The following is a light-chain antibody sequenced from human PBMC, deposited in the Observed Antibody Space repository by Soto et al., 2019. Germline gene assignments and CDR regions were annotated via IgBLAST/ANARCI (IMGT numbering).Light chain of an antibody. J-gene: IGLJ2*01. CDR3: SSYTSSSTLV. V-gene: IGLV2-14*01. CDR2: AVS. CDR1: SSDVGGYNY. Sequence: QSALTQPASVSGSPGQSITISCTGTSSDVGGYNYVSWYQQHPGKAPKLLIYAVSNRPSGVSNRFSGSKSGNTASLTISGLQAEDEDDYYCSSYTSSSTLVFGGGTQLTVL.